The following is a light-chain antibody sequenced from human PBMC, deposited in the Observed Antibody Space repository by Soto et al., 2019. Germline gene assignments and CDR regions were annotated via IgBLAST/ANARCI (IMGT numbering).Light chain of an antibody. CDR1: QSVSSIY. V-gene: IGKV3-20*01. CDR3: EHYGSPRT. Sequence: EIVMNQSPATLSVSPGERATLSCRASQSVSSIYLAWYQQKPGQAPRLLIYGASSRASGVPDRFSGSGSGTDFTLTISRLEPEDFAVYYCEHYGSPRTFGQGTKVDI. J-gene: IGKJ1*01. CDR2: GAS.